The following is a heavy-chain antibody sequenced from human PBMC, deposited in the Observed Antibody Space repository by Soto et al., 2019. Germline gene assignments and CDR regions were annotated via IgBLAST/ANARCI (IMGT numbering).Heavy chain of an antibody. CDR1: GDTFSFYT. CDR3: AASYGSGYRAFDY. CDR2: INPIVSMS. D-gene: IGHD3-10*01. Sequence: QVQLVQSGTEVKKPGSSVKVSCKASGDTFSFYTINWVRQAPGLGLEWVGRINPIVSMSNYAQKFQGRVSXTXDXXTSTAYMELRSLSSDDTAMYFCAASYGSGYRAFDYWGQGALVIVSS. V-gene: IGHV1-69*02. J-gene: IGHJ4*02.